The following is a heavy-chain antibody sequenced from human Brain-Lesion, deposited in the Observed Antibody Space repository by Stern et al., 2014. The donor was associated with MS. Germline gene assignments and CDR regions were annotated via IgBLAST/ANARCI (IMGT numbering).Heavy chain of an antibody. D-gene: IGHD3-3*01. V-gene: IGHV1-2*02. CDR1: GYFFTGYY. CDR3: ARDQRGITIFGVVTDYYYLGMDV. CDR2: IDPNSGGR. Sequence: QVQLEESGAEVVKPGQSLKVTCTTSGYFFTGYYIHCGRQAPGQGIEWMSCIDPNSGGRKYATTFQGKVTMSREQTNSNDYAELSSLTSDDTAVYYCARDQRGITIFGVVTDYYYLGMDVWGQGTTVTVSS. J-gene: IGHJ6*02.